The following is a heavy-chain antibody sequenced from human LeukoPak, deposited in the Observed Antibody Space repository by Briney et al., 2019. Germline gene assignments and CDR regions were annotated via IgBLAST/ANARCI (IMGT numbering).Heavy chain of an antibody. D-gene: IGHD3-10*01. CDR1: GFTFSSYW. V-gene: IGHV3-7*03. CDR3: ARELLSYYGSGSLNY. J-gene: IGHJ4*02. CDR2: IKQDGSEK. Sequence: GGSLRLSCAASGFTFSSYWMSWVRQAQGQGLEWVANIKQDGSEKYYVDSVKGRFTISRDNAKNSLYLQMNSLRAEDTAVYYCARELLSYYGSGSLNYWGQGTLVTVSS.